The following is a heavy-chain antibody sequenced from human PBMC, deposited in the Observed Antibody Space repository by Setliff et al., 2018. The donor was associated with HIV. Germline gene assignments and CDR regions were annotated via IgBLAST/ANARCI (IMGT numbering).Heavy chain of an antibody. V-gene: IGHV3-11*01. CDR2: ISSGSTI. CDR3: ARDKDEDYGSTSFDY. D-gene: IGHD4-17*01. J-gene: IGHJ4*02. Sequence: GGSLRLSCAASGFTFRDYYMGWVRQSPGKGLEWIAYISSGSTIYYADSVKGRFTISRDNAKNSLYLQLNSLRPEDTAVYYCARDKDEDYGSTSFDYWGQGILVTVSS. CDR1: GFTFRDYY.